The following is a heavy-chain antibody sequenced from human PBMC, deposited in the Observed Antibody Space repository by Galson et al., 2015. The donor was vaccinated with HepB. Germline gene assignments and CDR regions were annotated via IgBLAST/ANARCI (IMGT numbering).Heavy chain of an antibody. D-gene: IGHD6-13*01. CDR1: GYTFTRYY. J-gene: IGHJ4*02. CDR3: ARGIAAAGLSFDY. Sequence: SVKVSCKASGYTFTRYYMHWVRQAPGQGLEWMGIINPNGGSTTYAQKFQGRVTMTGDTSTGTVYMQLSSLRSEDTAVYYCARGIAAAGLSFDYWGQGTLVTVSS. V-gene: IGHV1-46*01. CDR2: INPNGGST.